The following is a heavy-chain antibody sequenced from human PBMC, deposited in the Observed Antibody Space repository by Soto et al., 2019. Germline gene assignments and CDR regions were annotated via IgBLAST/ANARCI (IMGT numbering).Heavy chain of an antibody. Sequence: GGSLRLSCGVSGFTFSTYAMSWVRQAPGKGLEWVSAISGSGNKTFYADSVKGRFTISRDNSKNTLHLHMSSLRVEDTAVYYCVRGVRLHFDLWGQGTLVTVSS. V-gene: IGHV3-23*01. J-gene: IGHJ4*02. CDR1: GFTFSTYA. CDR2: ISGSGNKT. CDR3: VRGVRLHFDL.